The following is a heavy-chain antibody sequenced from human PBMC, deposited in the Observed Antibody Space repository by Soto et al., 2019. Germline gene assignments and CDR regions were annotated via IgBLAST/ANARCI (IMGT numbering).Heavy chain of an antibody. CDR3: AKVLAGSYGDYVPSPFHFDY. V-gene: IGHV3-30*18. D-gene: IGHD4-17*01. CDR1: GSPSINYA. CDR2: ISYDSSDT. J-gene: IGHJ4*02. Sequence: QVQLVESGEAGFHLGSPWRLSWPPLGSPSINYAMLGVRRAQGKGREGVAVISYDSSDTYYAESVKGRFAISRDNSMNTQYLQMNSLRAEDTAVYYCAKVLAGSYGDYVPSPFHFDYWGQGTLVTVSS.